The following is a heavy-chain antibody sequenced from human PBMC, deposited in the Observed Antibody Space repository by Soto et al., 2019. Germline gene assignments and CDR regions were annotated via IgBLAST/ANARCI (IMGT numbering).Heavy chain of an antibody. J-gene: IGHJ4*02. Sequence: PXETLSLTCTVSGCSISSYYWSWIRQPPGKGLEWIGYIYYSGSTNYNPSLKSRVTISVDTSKNQFSLKLSSVTAADTAVYYCARSPGDGPPTYFDYWGQGTLVTVSS. CDR3: ARSPGDGPPTYFDY. V-gene: IGHV4-59*01. CDR2: IYYSGST. CDR1: GCSISSYY.